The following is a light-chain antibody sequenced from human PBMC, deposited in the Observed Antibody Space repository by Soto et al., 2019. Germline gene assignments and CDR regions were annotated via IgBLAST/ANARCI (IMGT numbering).Light chain of an antibody. CDR1: SSNIGSNT. V-gene: IGLV1-44*01. J-gene: IGLJ2*01. Sequence: QSVLTQPPSASGTPGQRVTISCSGSSSNIGSNTVNWYKQLPGTAPKLVIYSNNQRPSGVPDRFSGSKSGTSASLAISGLQSEDEADYYCVAWDDGLNGYVVFGGGT. CDR2: SNN. CDR3: VAWDDGLNGYVV.